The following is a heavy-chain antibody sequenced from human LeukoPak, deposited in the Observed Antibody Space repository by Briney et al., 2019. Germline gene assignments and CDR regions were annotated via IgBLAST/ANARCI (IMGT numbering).Heavy chain of an antibody. D-gene: IGHD6-13*01. V-gene: IGHV3-23*01. J-gene: IGHJ4*02. Sequence: PGGSLTLPCAASGFTFSSYAMSSVRQAPGKGLEWVPAISGSGGSTYYADSVKGRFTISRDNSKNTLYLQMNSLRAEDTAVYYCAKFRGSSSWYGGDYVDYWGQGTLVTVSS. CDR2: ISGSGGST. CDR1: GFTFSSYA. CDR3: AKFRGSSSWYGGDYVDY.